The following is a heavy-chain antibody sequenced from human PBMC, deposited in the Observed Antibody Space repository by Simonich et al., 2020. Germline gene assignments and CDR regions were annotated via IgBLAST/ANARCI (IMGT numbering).Heavy chain of an antibody. CDR3: ARATRIAAAGYFDY. Sequence: QVQLQESGPGLVKPSETLSLTCAVSGYSISSGYYWGWFRQPPGKGLEWIGSIYTSGSTNYNPSLKSRVTISVDTSKNQFSLKLSSVTAADTAVYYCARATRIAAAGYFDYWGQGTLVTVSS. CDR1: GYSISSGYY. CDR2: IYTSGST. V-gene: IGHV4-38-2*01. J-gene: IGHJ4*02. D-gene: IGHD6-13*01.